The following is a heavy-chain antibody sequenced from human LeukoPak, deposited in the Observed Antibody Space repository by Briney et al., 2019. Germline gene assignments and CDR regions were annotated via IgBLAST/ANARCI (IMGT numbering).Heavy chain of an antibody. Sequence: GGSLRLSCAASGFTFSSYAVHWVRQAPGKGLEYVSAISSNGGSTYYANSVKGRFTISRDNSKNTLYLQMGSLRAEDMAVYYCARDSYSSSPNQSYYYYYTDVWGKGTTVTVSS. CDR1: GFTFSSYA. J-gene: IGHJ6*03. CDR3: ARDSYSSSPNQSYYYYYTDV. CDR2: ISSNGGST. V-gene: IGHV3-64*01. D-gene: IGHD6-6*01.